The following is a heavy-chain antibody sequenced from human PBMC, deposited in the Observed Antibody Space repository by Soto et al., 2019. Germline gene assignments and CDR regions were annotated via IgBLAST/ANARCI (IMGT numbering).Heavy chain of an antibody. CDR3: ARDIVATIPNYYYYYYGMDV. CDR2: INPNSGGT. CDR1: GYTFTGYY. Sequence: ASVKGSWKASGYTFTGYYMHWVRQAPGQGLEWMGWINPNSGGTNYAQKFQGRVTMTRDTSISTAYMELSRLRSDDTAVYYCARDIVATIPNYYYYYYGMDVWGQGTTVTVSS. D-gene: IGHD5-12*01. J-gene: IGHJ6*02. V-gene: IGHV1-2*02.